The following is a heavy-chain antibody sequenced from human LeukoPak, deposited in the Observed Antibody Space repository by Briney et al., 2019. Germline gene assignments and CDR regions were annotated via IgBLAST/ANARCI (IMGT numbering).Heavy chain of an antibody. CDR1: GYTFTSYD. CDR3: ASSTQWELPAFDI. D-gene: IGHD1-26*01. Sequence: SVKVSCKASGYTFTSYDIYWMRQATGQGLEWMGWMNPNSGNTGYAQKFQGSVTITRNTSITTAYMELSGLRSEDTAVYYCASSTQWELPAFDIWGQGTMVTVSS. V-gene: IGHV1-8*03. J-gene: IGHJ3*02. CDR2: MNPNSGNT.